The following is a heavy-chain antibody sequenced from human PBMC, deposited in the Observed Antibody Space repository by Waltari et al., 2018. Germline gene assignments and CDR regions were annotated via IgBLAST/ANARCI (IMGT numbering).Heavy chain of an antibody. V-gene: IGHV5-51*03. D-gene: IGHD3-16*02. Sequence: EVRLVQSGAEVKKPGESLKISCKGSGDQFSTYWIGWVRQMTGKDREWMGIIYVGDSETRYSPSFRGQVTMSADKSITTAYLQWSSLKASDTAMYYCARREHDYDYVGGSYRRVIDTFDIWGQGTRVTVSS. CDR3: ARREHDYDYVGGSYRRVIDTFDI. CDR1: GDQFSTYW. J-gene: IGHJ3*02. CDR2: IYVGDSET.